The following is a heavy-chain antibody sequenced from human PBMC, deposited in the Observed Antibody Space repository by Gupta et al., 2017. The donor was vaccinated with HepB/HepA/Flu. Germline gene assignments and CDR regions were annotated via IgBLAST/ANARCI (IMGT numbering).Heavy chain of an antibody. CDR2: ISGSGGST. V-gene: IGHV3-23*01. CDR1: GFPFSSYA. J-gene: IGHJ4*02. Sequence: EVQLLESGGGLVQPGGSLRLSFAASGFPFSSYATRWVRQAPGKGLEWVSAISGSGGSTYYADSVKGRFTISRDNSKNTLYLQMNSLRAEDTAVYYCAKSLILYSYGENIDYWGQGTLVTVSS. CDR3: AKSLILYSYGENIDY. D-gene: IGHD5-18*01.